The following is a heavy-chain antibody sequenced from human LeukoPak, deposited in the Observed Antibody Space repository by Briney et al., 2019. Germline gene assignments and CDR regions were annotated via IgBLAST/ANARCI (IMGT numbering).Heavy chain of an antibody. Sequence: GGSLRLSCAASGFTFSSYWMSWVRQAAGKGLEWVANINQDGSEKYYVDSAKGRFTISRDNAKNSLYLQMNSLRAEDTVVYYCGRDCSSSSCSMDVWGKGTTVTVSS. CDR3: GRDCSSSSCSMDV. V-gene: IGHV3-7*03. CDR2: INQDGSEK. D-gene: IGHD2-2*01. J-gene: IGHJ6*04. CDR1: GFTFSSYW.